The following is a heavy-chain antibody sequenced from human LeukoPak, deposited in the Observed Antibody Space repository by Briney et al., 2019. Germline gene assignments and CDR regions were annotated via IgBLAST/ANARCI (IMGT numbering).Heavy chain of an antibody. D-gene: IGHD3-3*01. V-gene: IGHV1-69*05. CDR1: GGTFRSYA. Sequence: SVKVSCKASGGTFRSYAISWVRQAPGQGLEWMGGIIPIFGTANYAQKFQGRATITTDESTSTAYMELSSLRSEDTAVYYCASYYDFWSGYSPKNYYYYMDVWGKGTTVTVSS. CDR3: ASYYDFWSGYSPKNYYYYMDV. J-gene: IGHJ6*03. CDR2: IIPIFGTA.